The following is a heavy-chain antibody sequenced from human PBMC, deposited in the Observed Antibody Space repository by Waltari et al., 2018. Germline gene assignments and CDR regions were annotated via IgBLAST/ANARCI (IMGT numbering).Heavy chain of an antibody. V-gene: IGHV1-69*01. D-gene: IGHD2-2*02. Sequence: QVQLVQSGAEVKKPGSSVKVSCKASGGTFSSYAISWVRQAPGHGLEWMGGIIPIFGTANYAQKFQGRVTITADESTSTAYMELSSLRSEDMAVYYCARVSCSSTSCYKRHYYYYGMDVWGQGTTVTVSS. J-gene: IGHJ6*02. CDR3: ARVSCSSTSCYKRHYYYYGMDV. CDR1: GGTFSSYA. CDR2: IIPIFGTA.